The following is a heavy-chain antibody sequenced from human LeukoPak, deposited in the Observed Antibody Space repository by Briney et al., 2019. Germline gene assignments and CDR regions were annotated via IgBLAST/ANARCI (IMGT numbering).Heavy chain of an antibody. J-gene: IGHJ6*02. V-gene: IGHV4-59*01. CDR1: GGSISSYY. CDR3: ARDPPPRGYYGMDV. Sequence: SSETLSLTCTVSGGSISSYYWSWIRQPPGKGLEWIGYIYYSGSTNYNPSLKSRVTISLDTSKNQFSLKLSSVTAADTAVYYCARDPPPRGYYGMDVWGQGTTVTVSS. CDR2: IYYSGST. D-gene: IGHD3-10*01.